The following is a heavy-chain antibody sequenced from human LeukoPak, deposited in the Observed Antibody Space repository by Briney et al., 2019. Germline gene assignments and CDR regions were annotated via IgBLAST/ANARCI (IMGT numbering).Heavy chain of an antibody. Sequence: GGSLRLSCAVSGFTFNIYAMSWVRQAPGKGLEWVSRVSASGGGTFYAGSVEGRFIISRDNSKNTLSLQMSSLRADDTAIYYCAKDKYHDSSGTFDYWGQGTLVTVSS. CDR1: GFTFNIYA. CDR3: AKDKYHDSSGTFDY. CDR2: VSASGGGT. V-gene: IGHV3-23*01. J-gene: IGHJ4*02. D-gene: IGHD3-22*01.